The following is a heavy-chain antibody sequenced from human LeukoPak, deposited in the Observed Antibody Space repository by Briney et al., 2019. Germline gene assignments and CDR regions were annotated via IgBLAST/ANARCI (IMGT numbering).Heavy chain of an antibody. D-gene: IGHD1-26*01. J-gene: IGHJ6*03. V-gene: IGHV3-11*06. Sequence: GGSLRLSCAASGFTFSDYYMSWSRQASGKGLEWVSSITTGSSYKYYADSVKGRFTISRDNAKSSLYLQMDSLRAEDTAVYYCARDPYSGNYGAYYYYYMDVWGKGTTVTISS. CDR1: GFTFSDYY. CDR2: ITTGSSYK. CDR3: ARDPYSGNYGAYYYYYMDV.